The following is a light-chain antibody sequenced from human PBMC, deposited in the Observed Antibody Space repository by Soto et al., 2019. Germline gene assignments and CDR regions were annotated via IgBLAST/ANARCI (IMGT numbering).Light chain of an antibody. CDR1: SSDIGGYNY. J-gene: IGLJ3*02. V-gene: IGLV2-14*03. Sequence: QSGLTQPASVSGSLGQSITISCTGTSSDIGGYNYVSWYQQHPGKVPRLMIFEVYNRPSGVSNRFSGSKSANTTSLTISGLQGDDEADYYCSSFTSTSTQVFGGGTKLTVL. CDR2: EVY. CDR3: SSFTSTSTQV.